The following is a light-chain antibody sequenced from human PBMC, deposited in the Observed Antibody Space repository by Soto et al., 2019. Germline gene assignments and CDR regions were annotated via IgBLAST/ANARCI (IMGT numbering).Light chain of an antibody. CDR3: CSYAGSYTLV. CDR2: DVN. J-gene: IGLJ1*01. V-gene: IGLV2-11*01. CDR1: ISDVGGYNY. Sequence: QSSLTQPRSVCGSPGQSFTISCTGTISDVGGYNYVSWYQQHPGKAPKLMIYDVNKRPSGVPDRFSGSKSGNTASLTISGLQAEDEADYYCCSYAGSYTLVFGTGTKVTVL.